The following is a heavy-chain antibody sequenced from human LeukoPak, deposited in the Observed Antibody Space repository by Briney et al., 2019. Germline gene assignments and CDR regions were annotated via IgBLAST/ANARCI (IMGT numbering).Heavy chain of an antibody. Sequence: ASVKVSCKASGYTFTSHDINWVRQATGQGLEWMGWMNPDTGDTGYAQKFQGRVTMTRDTSISTVYMELSSLRSEDTAVYYCARTGSGAPAASGDFDYWGQGTLVTVSS. CDR2: MNPDTGDT. J-gene: IGHJ4*02. D-gene: IGHD2-2*01. V-gene: IGHV1-8*01. CDR3: ARTGSGAPAASGDFDY. CDR1: GYTFTSHD.